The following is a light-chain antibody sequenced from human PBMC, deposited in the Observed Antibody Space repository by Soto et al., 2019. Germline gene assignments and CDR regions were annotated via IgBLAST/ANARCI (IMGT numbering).Light chain of an antibody. CDR1: SSNIGSNF. Sequence: QSVLTQPPSASGTPGQRVTISCSGSSSNIGSNFVYWYQQRPGTAPRLLIYNNDQRPSGVPDRFSGSKSGTSASLAISGLRSEDEADYYCAAWDDSPSVRYVFGTGTKLTVL. J-gene: IGLJ1*01. CDR3: AAWDDSPSVRYV. V-gene: IGLV1-47*02. CDR2: NND.